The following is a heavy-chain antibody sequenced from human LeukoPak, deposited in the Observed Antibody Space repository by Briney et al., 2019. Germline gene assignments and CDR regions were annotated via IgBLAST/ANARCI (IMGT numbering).Heavy chain of an antibody. J-gene: IGHJ4*02. CDR3: ARVLTAAGLDF. CDR2: IHNDGRT. D-gene: IGHD6-25*01. Sequence: SETLSLTCTVSGGSISGSRTWGWVRQPPGKGPEWIGNIHNDGRTASTPSLKSRVTMSLDTSTNQFSLKVNSVTAADTAFYYCARVLTAAGLDFWGQGVLVSISS. CDR1: GGSISGSRT. V-gene: IGHV4-39*07.